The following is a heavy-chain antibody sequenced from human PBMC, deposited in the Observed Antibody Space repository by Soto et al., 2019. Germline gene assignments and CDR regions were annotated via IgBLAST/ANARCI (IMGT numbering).Heavy chain of an antibody. CDR1: GGSISSGGYY. Sequence: TLSLTCTLSGGSISSGGYYWSWIRQHPGKGLEWIGYIYYSVSTYYNPSLKSRVTISVDTSKNQFSLKLSSVTAADTAVYYCASLYYDFWSGYSPFDYWGQGTLVTVSS. CDR2: IYYSVST. J-gene: IGHJ4*02. CDR3: ASLYYDFWSGYSPFDY. D-gene: IGHD3-3*01. V-gene: IGHV4-31*03.